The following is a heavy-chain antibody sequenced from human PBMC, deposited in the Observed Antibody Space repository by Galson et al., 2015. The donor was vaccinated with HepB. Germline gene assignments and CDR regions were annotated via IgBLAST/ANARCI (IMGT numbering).Heavy chain of an antibody. CDR1: GGTFSSYA. V-gene: IGHV1-69*01. J-gene: IGHJ6*02. Sequence: SCKASGGTFSSYAISWVRQAPGQGLEWMGGIIPIFGTANYAQKFQGRVTITADESTSTAYMELSSLRSEDTAVYYCASPTYCSSTSCYAAGGMDVWGQGTTVTVSS. CDR3: ASPTYCSSTSCYAAGGMDV. CDR2: IIPIFGTA. D-gene: IGHD2-2*01.